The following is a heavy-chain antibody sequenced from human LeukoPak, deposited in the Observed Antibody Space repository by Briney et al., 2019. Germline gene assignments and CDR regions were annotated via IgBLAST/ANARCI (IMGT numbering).Heavy chain of an antibody. CDR1: GFTLNRYW. D-gene: IGHD2-2*02. J-gene: IGHJ6*02. CDR2: IKQDGGDK. CDR3: ATDSYNAMDV. V-gene: IGHV3-7*04. Sequence: GGSLRLSCAASGFTLNRYWMTWVRQAPGKGLEWVAKIKQDGGDKYYVDSVRGRFTISRDNAKNSLYLQMNSLRAEDTGVYYCATDSYNAMDVWGQGTTVTVSS.